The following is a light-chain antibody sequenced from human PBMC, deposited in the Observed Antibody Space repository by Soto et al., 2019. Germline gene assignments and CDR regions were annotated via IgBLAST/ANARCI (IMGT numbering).Light chain of an antibody. V-gene: IGKV3-15*01. CDR1: QRVTSN. J-gene: IGKJ4*01. CDR3: QHYNNWPRT. CDR2: GMS. Sequence: EIVMTQSPATLSLSPGERAILSCRASQRVTSNLAWYQQKPGQSPRLLIYGMSIRATGVPDRFSGSGSGTEFTLTISNLQSADFAVYFCQHYNNWPRTFGGGTKVDIK.